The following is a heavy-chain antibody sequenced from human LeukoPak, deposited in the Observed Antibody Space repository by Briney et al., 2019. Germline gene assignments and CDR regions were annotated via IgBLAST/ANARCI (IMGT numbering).Heavy chain of an antibody. J-gene: IGHJ4*02. CDR3: ARGRREELRPVGVDYYYFDY. Sequence: SETLSLTCAVYGGSFSGYYWSWIRQPPGKGLEWIGEINHSGSTNYNPSLKSRVTISVDTSKNQFSLKLSSVTDADTAVYYCARGRREELRPVGVDYYYFDYWGQGTLVTVS. V-gene: IGHV4-34*01. D-gene: IGHD1-7*01. CDR1: GGSFSGYY. CDR2: INHSGST.